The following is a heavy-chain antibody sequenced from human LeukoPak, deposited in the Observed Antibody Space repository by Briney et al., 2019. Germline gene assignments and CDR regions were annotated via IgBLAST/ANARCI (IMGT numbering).Heavy chain of an antibody. Sequence: PGGSLRLSCAASGVTFSNAWMSWVRQAPGKGLEWVGGIKSKTDGGTTDYAAPVKGRFTISRDDSKNTLYLQMNSLKTEDTAVYYCTTDYYYDSSGYDGDYWGQGTLVTVSS. J-gene: IGHJ4*02. V-gene: IGHV3-15*01. CDR3: TTDYYYDSSGYDGDY. CDR2: IKSKTDGGTT. D-gene: IGHD3-22*01. CDR1: GVTFSNAW.